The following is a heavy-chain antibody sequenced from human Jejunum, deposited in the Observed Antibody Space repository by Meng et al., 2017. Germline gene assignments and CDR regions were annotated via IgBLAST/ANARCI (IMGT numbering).Heavy chain of an antibody. D-gene: IGHD6-6*01. CDR3: ASEQASTSYFDY. Sequence: SETLSLTCTVSTGSISSNYHWGWIRQPPGKGLEWIGNIYSSGSTYYNPSLNSRVTMSVDTSTGTVYMELSSLRSEDTAVYYCASEQASTSYFDYWGQGTLVTVSS. CDR1: TGSISSNYH. V-gene: IGHV4-39*07. CDR2: IYSSGST. J-gene: IGHJ4*02.